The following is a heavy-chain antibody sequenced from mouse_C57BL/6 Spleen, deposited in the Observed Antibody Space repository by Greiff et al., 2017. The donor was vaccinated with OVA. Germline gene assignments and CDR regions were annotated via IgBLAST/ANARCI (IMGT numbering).Heavy chain of an antibody. V-gene: IGHV1-22*01. J-gene: IGHJ2*01. CDR1: GYTFTDYN. Sequence: VQLQQSGPELVKPGASVKMSCKASGYTFTDYNMHWVKQSHGKSLEWIGYINPNNGGTSYNQKFKGKATLTVNKSSSTAYMELRSLTSEDSAVYYCARERRRGDYLDYWGQGTTLTVSS. CDR3: ARERRRGDYLDY. CDR2: INPNNGGT.